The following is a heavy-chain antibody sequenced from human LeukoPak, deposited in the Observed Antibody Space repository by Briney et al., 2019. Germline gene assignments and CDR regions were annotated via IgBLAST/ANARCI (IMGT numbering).Heavy chain of an antibody. Sequence: GGSLRLSCAASGFTFSSYAMSWVRQAPGKGLEWVSAISGSGGSTYYADSVKGRFTISRDNSKNTLYLQMNSLRAEDTAVYYCAKSVAPYCSGGSCFDAFDMWGQGTRVTVSS. CDR1: GFTFSSYA. V-gene: IGHV3-23*01. CDR3: AKSVAPYCSGGSCFDAFDM. J-gene: IGHJ3*02. CDR2: ISGSGGST. D-gene: IGHD2-15*01.